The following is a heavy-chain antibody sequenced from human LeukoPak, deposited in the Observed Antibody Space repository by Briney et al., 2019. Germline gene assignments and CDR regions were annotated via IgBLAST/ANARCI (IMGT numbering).Heavy chain of an antibody. D-gene: IGHD2-21*02. CDR1: GYTFTSYD. Sequence: ASVKVSCKASGYTFTSYDINWVRQATGQGLEWMGWMNPNSGNTGYAQKFQGRVTMTRDTSISTAYMELSRLRSDDTAVYYCARDYVSVVVTAITSFDYWGQGTLVTVSS. CDR2: MNPNSGNT. J-gene: IGHJ4*02. V-gene: IGHV1-8*01. CDR3: ARDYVSVVVTAITSFDY.